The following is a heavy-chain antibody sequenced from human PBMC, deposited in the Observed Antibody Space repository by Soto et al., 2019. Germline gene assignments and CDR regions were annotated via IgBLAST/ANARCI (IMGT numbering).Heavy chain of an antibody. Sequence: ASVKVSCKASGYTFTSYAMHWVRQAPGQRLEGMGWINAGNGNTKYSQKFQGRVTITRDTSASTAYMELSSLRSEDTAVYYCASEVVAATPHASVRYYYNGMDVWGQGTTVTVSS. J-gene: IGHJ6*02. CDR1: GYTFTSYA. D-gene: IGHD2-15*01. V-gene: IGHV1-3*01. CDR2: INAGNGNT. CDR3: ASEVVAATPHASVRYYYNGMDV.